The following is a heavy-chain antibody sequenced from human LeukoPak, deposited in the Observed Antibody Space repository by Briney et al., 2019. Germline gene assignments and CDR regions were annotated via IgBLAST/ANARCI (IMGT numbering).Heavy chain of an antibody. J-gene: IGHJ4*02. CDR1: GGSISSYY. D-gene: IGHD2-15*01. CDR3: ARHRHPSGGADDY. Sequence: KASETLSLTCTVSGGSISSYYWSWIRQPPGKGLEWIGYIYYSGSTNYNPSLKSRVTISVDTSKNQFSLKLSSVTAADTAVYYCARHRHPSGGADDYWGQGTLVTVSS. V-gene: IGHV4-59*08. CDR2: IYYSGST.